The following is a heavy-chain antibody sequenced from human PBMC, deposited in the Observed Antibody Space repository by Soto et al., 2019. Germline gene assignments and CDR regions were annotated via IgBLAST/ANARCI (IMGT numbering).Heavy chain of an antibody. CDR2: ISAYNGNT. J-gene: IGHJ3*02. V-gene: IGHV1-18*01. D-gene: IGHD3-3*01. CDR1: GYTFTSYG. Sequence: GASVTVSXKGSGYTFTSYGVSWVRQAPGQGLEWMGWISAYNGNTNYAQKLQGRVTMTTDTSTSTAYMELRSLRSDDTAVYYCARDVGITIFGVVNDAFDIWGQGTMVTVS. CDR3: ARDVGITIFGVVNDAFDI.